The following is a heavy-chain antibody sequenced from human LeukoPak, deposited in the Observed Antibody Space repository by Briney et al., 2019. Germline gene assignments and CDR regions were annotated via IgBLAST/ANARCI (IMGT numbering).Heavy chain of an antibody. Sequence: GGSLRLSCAASGFTFSSYWMHWVRQVPGKGLVWVSRIKDDDSDTDYADSVKGRFTISRDNAKNTLFLQMNSLRAEDTAVYYCTTIRPDYWGQGTLVTVSS. J-gene: IGHJ4*02. V-gene: IGHV3-74*01. D-gene: IGHD3-3*01. CDR2: IKDDDSDT. CDR3: TTIRPDY. CDR1: GFTFSSYW.